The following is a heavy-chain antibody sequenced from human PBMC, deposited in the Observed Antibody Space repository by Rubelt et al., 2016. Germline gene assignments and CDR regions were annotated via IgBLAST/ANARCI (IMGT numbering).Heavy chain of an antibody. D-gene: IGHD1-26*01. J-gene: IGHJ4*02. CDR3: ARAVSGSYHDY. CDR2: INHSGST. Sequence: GLEWIGEINHSGSTNYNPSLKSRVTISVDTSKNQFSLKLSSVTAADTAVYYCARAVSGSYHDYWGQGTLVTVSS. V-gene: IGHV4-34*01.